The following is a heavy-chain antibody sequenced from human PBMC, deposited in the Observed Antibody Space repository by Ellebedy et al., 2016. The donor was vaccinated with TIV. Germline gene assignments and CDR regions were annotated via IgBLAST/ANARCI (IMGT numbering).Heavy chain of an antibody. CDR2: ISGSGDYT. Sequence: PGGSLRLSCAASGFTFSSYAMSWVRQAPGKGLEWVPVISGSGDYTNYADSVKGRFTISRDNSKNTLYLQMNSLRAEDTAVYFCAKREMIRDTTGAPAPLFDLWGQGTLVTVSS. D-gene: IGHD1-26*01. CDR3: AKREMIRDTTGAPAPLFDL. J-gene: IGHJ4*02. CDR1: GFTFSSYA. V-gene: IGHV3-23*01.